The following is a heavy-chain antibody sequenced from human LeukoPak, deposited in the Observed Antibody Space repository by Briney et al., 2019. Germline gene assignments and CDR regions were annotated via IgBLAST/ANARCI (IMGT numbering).Heavy chain of an antibody. J-gene: IGHJ6*03. CDR2: IYYSGST. Sequence: KPSETLSLTCTVSGGSISSYYWSWIRQPPGKGLEWVGYIYYSGSTNYNPSLKGRVTISVATSKNQFSLKLSSVTAAGTAVYYCARRARSSGWYYYYYMDVWGKGTTVTVSS. CDR3: ARRARSSGWYYYYYMDV. D-gene: IGHD6-19*01. V-gene: IGHV4-59*08. CDR1: GGSISSYY.